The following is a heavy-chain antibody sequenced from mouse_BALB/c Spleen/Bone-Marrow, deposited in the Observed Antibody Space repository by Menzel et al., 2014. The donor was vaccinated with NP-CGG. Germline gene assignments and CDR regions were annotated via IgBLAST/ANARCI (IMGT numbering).Heavy chain of an antibody. Sequence: QVQLQQSGAELVRPGSSVKISCESSGYVFSTYWINWVKQRPGQGLEWIGQIYPGDGDTDYNGKFKDKATLTADKSSNTAYMHLSSLTSEDSAVYFCARGGISVDYWGQGTTLTVSS. CDR1: GYVFSTYW. CDR2: IYPGDGDT. V-gene: IGHV1-80*01. CDR3: ARGGISVDY. J-gene: IGHJ2*01.